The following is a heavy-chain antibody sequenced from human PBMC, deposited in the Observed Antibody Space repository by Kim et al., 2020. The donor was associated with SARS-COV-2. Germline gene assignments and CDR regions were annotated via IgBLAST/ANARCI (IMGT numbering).Heavy chain of an antibody. J-gene: IGHJ4*02. CDR2: ISYDGSNK. Sequence: GGSLRLSCAASGFTFSSYAMHWVRQAPGKGLEWVAVISYDGSNKYYADSVKGRFTISRDNSKNTLYLQMNSLRAEDTAVYYCARDYSSSSLPSPIVYWGQGTLVTVSS. CDR3: ARDYSSSSLPSPIVY. CDR1: GFTFSSYA. V-gene: IGHV3-30-3*01. D-gene: IGHD6-6*01.